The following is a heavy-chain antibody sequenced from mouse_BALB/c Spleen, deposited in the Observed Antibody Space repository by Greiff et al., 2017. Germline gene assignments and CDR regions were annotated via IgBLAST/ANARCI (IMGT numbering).Heavy chain of an antibody. V-gene: IGHV1S81*02. CDR3: ARSPQLANWERGFAY. Sequence: QVQLKQPGAELVKPGASVKLSCKASGYTFTSYWMPWVKQRPGQGLEWIGEINPSNGRTNYNEKFKSKATLTVDKSSSTAYMQLSSLTSEDSAVYYCARSPQLANWERGFAYWGQGTLVTVSA. J-gene: IGHJ3*01. CDR1: GYTFTSYW. CDR2: INPSNGRT. D-gene: IGHD4-1*01.